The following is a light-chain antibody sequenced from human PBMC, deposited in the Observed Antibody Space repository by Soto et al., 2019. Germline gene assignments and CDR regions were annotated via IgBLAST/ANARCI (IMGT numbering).Light chain of an antibody. V-gene: IGKV4-1*01. Sequence: DIVMTQSPDSLAVSLGERATINCKSSQSVLYRSNNKNYLAWYQQKPGQPPNLLIYWASTRESGVPDRFSGSGSGTEFPLTITSLQAGDVAVYFCQQYYSTPPTFGQGTKVEIK. CDR1: QSVLYRSNNKNY. J-gene: IGKJ1*01. CDR2: WAS. CDR3: QQYYSTPPT.